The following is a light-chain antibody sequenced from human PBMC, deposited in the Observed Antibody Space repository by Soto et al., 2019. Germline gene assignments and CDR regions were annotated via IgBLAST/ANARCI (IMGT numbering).Light chain of an antibody. J-gene: IGKJ4*01. V-gene: IGKV1-27*01. CDR3: QKYNTAPLT. CDR1: QGIGNY. CDR2: AAS. Sequence: DIQMTQSPLSLSASVGDRVTITCRASQGIGNYLAWFQQKPGRVPKLLIYAASALQRGVPSRFSGSGSGTEFTLTISCLQPEDVATYYCQKYNTAPLTFGGGTKVEI.